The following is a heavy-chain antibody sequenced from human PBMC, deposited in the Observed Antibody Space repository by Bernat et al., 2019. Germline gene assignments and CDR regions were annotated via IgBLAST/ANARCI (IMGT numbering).Heavy chain of an antibody. J-gene: IGHJ5*01. CDR1: GFTFRTYW. CDR3: ARAGYTSGWYVS. Sequence: EVQLVESGGGLVQPGGSLRLSCEASGFTFRTYWMAWVRQAPGKGLEWVANIKQDGSEKNYVDSVKGRFTISRDNAKNSVYLQMDTLRAEDTAVYYFARAGYTSGWYVSWGQGTLVTVSS. V-gene: IGHV3-7*03. D-gene: IGHD6-19*01. CDR2: IKQDGSEK.